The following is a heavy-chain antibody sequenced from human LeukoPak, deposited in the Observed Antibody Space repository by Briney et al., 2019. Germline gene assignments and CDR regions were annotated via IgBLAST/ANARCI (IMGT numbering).Heavy chain of an antibody. V-gene: IGHV4-30-2*01. D-gene: IGHD6-13*01. Sequence: SQTLSLTCTVSGGSISSGGYYWSWLRQPPGKGLEWIGYIYHSGSTYYNPSLKSRVTISVDRSKNQFSLKLSSVTAADTAVYYCARDRVFNWFDPWGQGTLVTVSS. CDR1: GGSISSGGYY. CDR3: ARDRVFNWFDP. J-gene: IGHJ5*02. CDR2: IYHSGST.